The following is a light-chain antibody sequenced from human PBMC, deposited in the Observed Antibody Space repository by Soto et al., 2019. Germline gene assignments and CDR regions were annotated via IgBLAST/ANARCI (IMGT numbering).Light chain of an antibody. Sequence: DIQMTQSPSSLSASVGDRVTITCRASQSIGNYLIWYQQKPGKAPNLLIYDASTLHSGVPSRFSGSGSGTDFTLTISSLQPEDFAIYYCQQSYTTPITFGPGTKVDIK. J-gene: IGKJ3*01. V-gene: IGKV1-39*01. CDR1: QSIGNY. CDR3: QQSYTTPIT. CDR2: DAS.